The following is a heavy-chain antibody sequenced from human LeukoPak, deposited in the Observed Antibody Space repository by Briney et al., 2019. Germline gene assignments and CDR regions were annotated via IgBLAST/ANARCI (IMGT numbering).Heavy chain of an antibody. CDR3: ARGRTYYYDSSGYYHNDAFDI. J-gene: IGHJ3*02. D-gene: IGHD3-22*01. V-gene: IGHV1-2*02. CDR2: INPNSGGT. Sequence: ASVKVSCKASGYTFTGYYMHWVRQAPGQGLEWMGWINPNSGGTNYAQKFQGRVTMTRDTSISTAYMELSRLRSDDTAVYYCARGRTYYYDSSGYYHNDAFDIWGQGTMVTVSS. CDR1: GYTFTGYY.